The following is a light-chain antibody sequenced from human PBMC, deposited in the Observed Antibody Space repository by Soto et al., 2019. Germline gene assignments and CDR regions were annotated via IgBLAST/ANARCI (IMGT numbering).Light chain of an antibody. Sequence: EIVLPQSPETLSLSPGERATLSCRASQSVSSDYLVWYQHKPGQAPRLLIYGASRRATGIPGRFSGSGSGTDFILTISRLEPEDFAVYYCQHYDNTPPSVTFGPGTKVDIK. CDR3: QHYDNTPPSVT. CDR1: QSVSSDY. CDR2: GAS. J-gene: IGKJ3*01. V-gene: IGKV3-20*01.